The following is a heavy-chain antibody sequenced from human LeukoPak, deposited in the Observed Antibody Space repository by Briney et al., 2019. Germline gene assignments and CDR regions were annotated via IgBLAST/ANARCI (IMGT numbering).Heavy chain of an antibody. CDR1: GFALRRYC. CDR2: INSDGSAT. CDR3: AREYNWNPPDY. V-gene: IGHV3-74*01. D-gene: IGHD1-1*01. Sequence: GGSLRLSCVASGFALRRYCMHWVRQAPGKGLVWVSRINSDGSATSYADSVKGRFTISRDDAKSTLYLQMNSLRAEDTAVYYCAREYNWNPPDYWGQGTLVTVSA. J-gene: IGHJ4*02.